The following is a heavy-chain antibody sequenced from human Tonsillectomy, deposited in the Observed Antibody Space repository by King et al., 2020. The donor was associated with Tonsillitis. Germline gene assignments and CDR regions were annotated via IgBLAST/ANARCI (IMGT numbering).Heavy chain of an antibody. V-gene: IGHV4-59*08. Sequence: VQLQESGPGLVKPSETLSLTCTVSGGSISGYYWNWIRQTPEKGLEWIGYISYTGSTNYNPSLQSGLTMSVDTSKNQFSLMLSSVTAADTAVYSCARGRKESTRFDWGFDYWGQGTLVTVSS. CDR1: GGSISGYY. J-gene: IGHJ4*02. CDR2: ISYTGST. CDR3: ARGRKESTRFDWGFDY. D-gene: IGHD3-9*01.